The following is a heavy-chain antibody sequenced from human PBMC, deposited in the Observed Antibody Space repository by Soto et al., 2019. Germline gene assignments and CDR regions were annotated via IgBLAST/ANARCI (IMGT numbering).Heavy chain of an antibody. V-gene: IGHV4-30-2*01. D-gene: IGHD3-16*01. CDR3: ARGPPHV. CDR1: GGSISSGGYS. CDR2: IYHSGST. J-gene: IGHJ4*02. Sequence: TLSLTGAVSGGSISSGGYSWRWLRQPPGKGLEWIGYIYHSGSTYYNPSLKSRVTISVDRSKNQVSLKLSSVTAADTAVYYCARGPPHVWGQGTLVTVSS.